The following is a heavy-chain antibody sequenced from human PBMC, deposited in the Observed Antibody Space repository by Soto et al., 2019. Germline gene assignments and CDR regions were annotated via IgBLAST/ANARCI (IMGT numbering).Heavy chain of an antibody. CDR2: INHSGST. J-gene: IGHJ4*02. CDR1: GGSFSGYY. D-gene: IGHD6-13*01. CDR3: AKAAHTHSRSWFDE. V-gene: IGHV4-34*01. Sequence: SETLSLTCAVYGGSFSGYYWSWIRQPPGKGLEWIGEINHSGSTNYNPSLKSRVTISVDTSKNQFSLKLSSVTAADTAVYYCAKAAHTHSRSWFDEWGQGTLVTVSS.